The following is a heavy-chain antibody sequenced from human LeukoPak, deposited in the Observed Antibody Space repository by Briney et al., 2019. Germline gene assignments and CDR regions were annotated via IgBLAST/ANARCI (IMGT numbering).Heavy chain of an antibody. CDR3: ARGWYYYDSSGYQGPEWMSLPTDY. J-gene: IGHJ4*02. D-gene: IGHD3-22*01. Sequence: SVKASCKASGGTFSSYAISWVRQAPGQGLEWMGGIIPIFGTANYAQKFQGRVTITADESTSTAYMELSSLRSEDTAVYYCARGWYYYDSSGYQGPEWMSLPTDYWGQGTLVTVSS. V-gene: IGHV1-69*01. CDR2: IIPIFGTA. CDR1: GGTFSSYA.